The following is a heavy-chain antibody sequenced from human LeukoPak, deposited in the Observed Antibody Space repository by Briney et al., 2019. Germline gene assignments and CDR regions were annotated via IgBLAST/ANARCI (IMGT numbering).Heavy chain of an antibody. D-gene: IGHD1-26*01. J-gene: IGHJ4*02. CDR2: ISSSGSTI. CDR3: ARASSGTYSETDY. V-gene: IGHV3-11*04. CDR1: GFTFSDYY. Sequence: GGSLRLSCVASGFTFSDYYMSWVRQAPGNGLQWVSYISSSGSTIYYADSVKGRFTISRDNAKNSLYLQMNSLRVEDTAVYYCARASSGTYSETDYWGQGTLVTVSS.